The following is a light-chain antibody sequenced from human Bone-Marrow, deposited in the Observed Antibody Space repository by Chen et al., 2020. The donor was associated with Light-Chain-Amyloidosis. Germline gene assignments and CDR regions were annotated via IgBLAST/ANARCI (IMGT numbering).Light chain of an antibody. Sequence: QSILIQPPSASGTAGQWVTMSCSGTSSNIGKNHVYWYQQFPGMAPKLLIYVSDQRSSGVPDRFSASKSGISASLAINGLRSEDEAEYYCAAWDDSLTGPVFGGGTKLTVL. V-gene: IGLV1-47*01. CDR1: SSNIGKNH. J-gene: IGLJ3*02. CDR3: AAWDDSLTGPV. CDR2: VSD.